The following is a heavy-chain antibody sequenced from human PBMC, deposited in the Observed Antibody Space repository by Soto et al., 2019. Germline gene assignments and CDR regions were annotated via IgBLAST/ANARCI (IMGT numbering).Heavy chain of an antibody. CDR1: GGTLSSYT. V-gene: IGHV1-69*01. Sequence: QVQLVQSGAEVKKPGSSVKVSCKASGGTLSSYTIRWVRQAPGQGLESMGGIIPIFGTANYAQKFQRRVTIIADESTSTAYMELSSLRSEDTAVYYCASYNYYGSGSVYYYYGMHVWGQGNTVTVSS. J-gene: IGHJ6*02. D-gene: IGHD3-10*01. CDR3: ASYNYYGSGSVYYYYGMHV. CDR2: IIPIFGTA.